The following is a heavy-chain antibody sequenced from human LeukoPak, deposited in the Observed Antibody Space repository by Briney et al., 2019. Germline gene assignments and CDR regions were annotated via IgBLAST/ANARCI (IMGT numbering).Heavy chain of an antibody. V-gene: IGHV3-23*05. CDR3: ARVPHYYVAMDV. CDR2: IGSDNKP. D-gene: IGHD3-10*02. CDR1: GFTFSAYA. J-gene: IGHJ6*02. Sequence: PGGSLRLSCEASGFTFSAYAMTWVRQAPGKGLERVSSIGSDNKPHYSESVKGRFAISRDNSKNTLFLQLHNLRVEDTALYYCARVPHYYVAMDVWGQGTTVTVSS.